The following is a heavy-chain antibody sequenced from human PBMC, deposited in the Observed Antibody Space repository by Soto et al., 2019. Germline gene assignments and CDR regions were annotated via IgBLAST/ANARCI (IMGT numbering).Heavy chain of an antibody. Sequence: QVQLVESGGGLVKPGGSLRLSCAASGFTFSDYYMSWIRQAPGKGLEWVSYISSSGSTIYYADSVKGRFTISRDNAKNSLYLQMNSLGAEDTAVYYWPRSGVTTVTDAFDIWGQGTMVTVSS. CDR1: GFTFSDYY. J-gene: IGHJ3*02. CDR3: PRSGVTTVTDAFDI. D-gene: IGHD4-17*01. V-gene: IGHV3-11*01. CDR2: ISSSGSTI.